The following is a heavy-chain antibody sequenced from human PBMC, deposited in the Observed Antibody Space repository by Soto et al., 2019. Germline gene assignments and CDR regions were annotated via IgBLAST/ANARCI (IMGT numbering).Heavy chain of an antibody. V-gene: IGHV3-7*01. CDR2: INQDGSET. D-gene: IGHD3-3*01. Sequence: EVQLVESGGGLVQPGGSLRLSCAASGFTFSNYWTSWVRQAPGKGLEWVASINQDGSETYYVDSVRGRFTISRDNAKNSLYLQMNSLRAEDTAVYYCARDSAIFGVPFKDYWCQGTLVTVSS. CDR1: GFTFSNYW. J-gene: IGHJ4*02. CDR3: ARDSAIFGVPFKDY.